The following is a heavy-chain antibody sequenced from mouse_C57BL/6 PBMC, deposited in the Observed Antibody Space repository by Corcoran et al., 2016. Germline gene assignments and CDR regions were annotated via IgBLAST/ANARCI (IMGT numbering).Heavy chain of an antibody. CDR1: GYTVTDYY. J-gene: IGHJ4*01. V-gene: IGHV1-26*01. CDR3: ARGSFYYYAMDY. Sequence: EVQLQQYGPELVKPVASVKISCKASGYTVTDYYMNWVKQSHGKSLEWIGDINPNNGGTSYNQKFKGKATLTVDKSSSTAYMELRSLTSEDSAVYYCARGSFYYYAMDYWGQGTSVTVSS. CDR2: INPNNGGT.